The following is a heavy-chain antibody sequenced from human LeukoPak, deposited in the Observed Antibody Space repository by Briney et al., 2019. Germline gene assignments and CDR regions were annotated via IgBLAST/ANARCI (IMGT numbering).Heavy chain of an antibody. CDR3: ARSFDWTPFDY. V-gene: IGHV3-48*03. D-gene: IGHD3-9*01. Sequence: PGGSLRLSCAASGFTFSSYEMNWVRQAPGKGLEWVSYISSSGSTIYYADSVKGRFTISRDNAKNLLYLQMNSLRAEDTAVYYCARSFDWTPFDYWGQGTLVTVSS. J-gene: IGHJ4*02. CDR2: ISSSGSTI. CDR1: GFTFSSYE.